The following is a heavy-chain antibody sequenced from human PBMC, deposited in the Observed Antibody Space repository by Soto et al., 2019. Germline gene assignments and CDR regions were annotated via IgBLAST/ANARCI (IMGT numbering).Heavy chain of an antibody. J-gene: IGHJ4*02. Sequence: ASVKVSCKASGYTFTSYGINWVRQAPGQGLEWMGWISAYNGNTNYTQKLQGRVTMTTDTSTNTAYMELSSLRSEDTAVYYCARGSVDGYNTLDYWGQGTLVTVSS. CDR1: GYTFTSYG. CDR3: ARGSVDGYNTLDY. V-gene: IGHV1-18*01. D-gene: IGHD5-12*01. CDR2: ISAYNGNT.